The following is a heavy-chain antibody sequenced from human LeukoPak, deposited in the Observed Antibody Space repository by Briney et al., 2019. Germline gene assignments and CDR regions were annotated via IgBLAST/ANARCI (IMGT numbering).Heavy chain of an antibody. Sequence: ASVKVSCKTSGFSITDYFMHWVRQAPGQGLEWTGMINPSDGFTRQAQKFEGRVTITSDTSTSTVYMEMSGLTSEDTAVYYCARAVDQDFDYWGQGTLVTVSS. D-gene: IGHD3/OR15-3a*01. CDR1: GFSITDYF. CDR2: INPSDGFT. V-gene: IGHV1-46*01. CDR3: ARAVDQDFDY. J-gene: IGHJ4*02.